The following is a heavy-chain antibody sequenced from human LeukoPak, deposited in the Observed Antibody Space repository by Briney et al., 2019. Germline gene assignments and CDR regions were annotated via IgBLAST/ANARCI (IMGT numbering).Heavy chain of an antibody. CDR2: ITDNGRNS. CDR1: GLNFRDYY. CDR3: AKARYSSSWYPFGY. D-gene: IGHD6-13*01. V-gene: IGHV3-11*04. Sequence: GGSLRLSCAASGLNFRDYYMGWIRQAPGKGLEWISYITDNGRNSFYADSVKGRFTISRDNSKNTLYLQMNSLRAEDTAVYYCAKARYSSSWYPFGYWGQGTLVTVSS. J-gene: IGHJ4*02.